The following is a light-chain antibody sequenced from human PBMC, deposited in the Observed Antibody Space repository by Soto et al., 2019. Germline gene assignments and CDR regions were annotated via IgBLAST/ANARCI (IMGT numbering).Light chain of an antibody. CDR1: SIDVGRYNY. Sequence: QSVLTQPPSASGSPGQSVTIPCTGTSIDVGRYNYVSWYQQHPGKAPKLMISEVNKRASGVPDRFSGSKSGNTASPTVSGLQAEDEADYYCSSYAGTPFVFGTGTKVTVL. J-gene: IGLJ1*01. CDR3: SSYAGTPFV. CDR2: EVN. V-gene: IGLV2-8*01.